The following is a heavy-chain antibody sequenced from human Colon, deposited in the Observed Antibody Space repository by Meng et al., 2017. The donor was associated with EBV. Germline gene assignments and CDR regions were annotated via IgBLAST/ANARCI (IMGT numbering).Heavy chain of an antibody. J-gene: IGHJ4*02. CDR1: GGSFRDYY. Sequence: QVQLQQWGAGLLKPSETLSPSCAVYGGSFRDYYWTWIRQPPGKGLEWVAEINYSGNTNYSPSLKSRVTISIDTSKNQFSLKLSSVTAADTAIYYCARRLAALDYGGQGTLVTVSS. D-gene: IGHD6-19*01. CDR3: ARRLAALDY. V-gene: IGHV4-34*01. CDR2: INYSGNT.